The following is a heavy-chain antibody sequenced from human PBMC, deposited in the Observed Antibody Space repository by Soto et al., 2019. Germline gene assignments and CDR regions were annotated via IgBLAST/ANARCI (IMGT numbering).Heavy chain of an antibody. V-gene: IGHV1-2*04. Sequence: ASVKVSCKAAGYTFTGYYMHWGRQAPGQGLEWMGWINPNSGGTNYAQKFQGWVTMTRDTSISTAYMELSRLRSDDTAVYYCAREDITGKYRTYGMDVWGQGTTVTV. D-gene: IGHD1-20*01. CDR2: INPNSGGT. CDR3: AREDITGKYRTYGMDV. CDR1: GYTFTGYY. J-gene: IGHJ6*02.